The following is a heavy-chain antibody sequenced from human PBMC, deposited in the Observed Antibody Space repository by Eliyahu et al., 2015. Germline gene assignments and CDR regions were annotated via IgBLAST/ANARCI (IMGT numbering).Heavy chain of an antibody. Sequence: SGNTNYAQKFQERVTITRDMSTSTAYMELSSLRSEDTAVYYCAAPTTGYLDGMDVWGQGTTVTVSS. V-gene: IGHV1-58*01. D-gene: IGHD4-17*01. CDR3: AAPTTGYLDGMDV. J-gene: IGHJ6*02. CDR2: SGNT.